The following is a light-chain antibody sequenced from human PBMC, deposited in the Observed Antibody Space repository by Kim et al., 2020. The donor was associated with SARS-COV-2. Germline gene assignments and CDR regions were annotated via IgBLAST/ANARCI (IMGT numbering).Light chain of an antibody. Sequence: VALEQTVRNTCQGDSLRSYYATWYQQKPGQAPKVVIYGKDNRPSGVPDRFSGSSSGNTAYLTITGTQAGDEADYYCNSRDSNDYVVFGGGTQLTVL. CDR1: SLRSYY. J-gene: IGLJ2*01. V-gene: IGLV3-19*01. CDR2: GKD. CDR3: NSRDSNDYVV.